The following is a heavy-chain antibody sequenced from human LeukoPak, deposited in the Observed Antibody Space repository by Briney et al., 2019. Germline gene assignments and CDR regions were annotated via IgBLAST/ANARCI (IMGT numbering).Heavy chain of an antibody. J-gene: IGHJ3*02. CDR2: FNSDGSST. CDR1: GFTSSSYW. D-gene: IGHD3-22*01. V-gene: IGHV3-74*03. Sequence: PRGSLRLSCAASGFTSSSYWMHWVRQVPGNGLVWVSRFNSDGSSTTYADSVKGRFTISRDNAKNTLYLPMNSLRAEDTAVYYCVRESSGYSGVYDAFDIWGQGTMVTVSS. CDR3: VRESSGYSGVYDAFDI.